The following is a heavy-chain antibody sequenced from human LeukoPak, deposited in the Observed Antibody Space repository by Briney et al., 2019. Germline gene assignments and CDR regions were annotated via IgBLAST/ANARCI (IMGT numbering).Heavy chain of an antibody. CDR3: AKRQGGWEPTDAFDI. Sequence: GGSLRLSCAASGFTFSSYAMSWVRQDPGKGREWVSAISGSGGSTYYADSVKGRFTISRDNSKNTLYLQMNSLRAEDTAVYYCAKRQGGWEPTDAFDIWGQGTMVTVSS. D-gene: IGHD1-26*01. V-gene: IGHV3-23*01. CDR2: ISGSGGST. J-gene: IGHJ3*02. CDR1: GFTFSSYA.